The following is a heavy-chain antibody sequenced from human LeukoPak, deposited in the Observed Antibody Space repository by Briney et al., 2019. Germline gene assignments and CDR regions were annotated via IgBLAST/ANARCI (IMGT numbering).Heavy chain of an antibody. J-gene: IGHJ3*02. CDR1: GFTVSSNY. CDR2: IYSGGST. V-gene: IGHV3-66*01. CDR3: AREDDGFDI. Sequence: GGSLRLSCAASGFTVSSNYMSWVRQAPGKGLEWVSVIYSGGSTYYADSVKGRFTISRDNSKNTLFLQMNSLRGEDTAVYFCAREDDGFDIWGQGTPVTVSS.